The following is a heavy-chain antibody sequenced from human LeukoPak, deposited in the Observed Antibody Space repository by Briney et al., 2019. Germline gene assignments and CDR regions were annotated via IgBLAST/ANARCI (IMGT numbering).Heavy chain of an antibody. J-gene: IGHJ4*02. Sequence: GGSLRLSCAASGFTFSSYGMHWVRQAPGKGLEWVAVISYDGSNKYYADSVKGRFTISRDNSKNTLYLQMDSLRAEDTAVYYCAKDQDGSGSYYPDYWGQGTLVTVSS. CDR1: GFTFSSYG. V-gene: IGHV3-30*18. CDR2: ISYDGSNK. D-gene: IGHD3-10*01. CDR3: AKDQDGSGSYYPDY.